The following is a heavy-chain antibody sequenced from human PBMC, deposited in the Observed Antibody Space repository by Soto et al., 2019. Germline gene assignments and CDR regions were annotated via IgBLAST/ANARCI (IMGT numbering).Heavy chain of an antibody. CDR1: DFSFTSHG. D-gene: IGHD2-2*01. CDR3: AIYHLELFSFDY. V-gene: IGHV1-18*04. Sequence: ASVKVSCKAYDFSFTSHGISWVRQAPGQGLEWMGWISLYNGNTNYAQQFQGRVTMTTDTSTSTAYMELRSLRSDDTAMYFCAIYHLELFSFDYWGQGTLVTVSS. CDR2: ISLYNGNT. J-gene: IGHJ4*02.